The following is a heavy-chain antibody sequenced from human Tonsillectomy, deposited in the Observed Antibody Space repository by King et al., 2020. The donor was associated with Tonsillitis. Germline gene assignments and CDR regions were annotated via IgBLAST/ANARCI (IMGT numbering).Heavy chain of an antibody. J-gene: IGHJ3*02. D-gene: IGHD3-22*01. CDR1: GYSFTSYW. V-gene: IGHV5-51*03. CDR3: ASRYYYDSSGYYHDAFDI. CDR2: IYPGDSDT. Sequence: VQLVESGAEVKKPGESLKISCKGSGYSFTSYWIGWVRQMPGKGLEWMGIIYPGDSDTRYSPSFQGQVTISADKSISTAYLQWSSLKASDTAMYYCASRYYYDSSGYYHDAFDIRGQGTMVTVSS.